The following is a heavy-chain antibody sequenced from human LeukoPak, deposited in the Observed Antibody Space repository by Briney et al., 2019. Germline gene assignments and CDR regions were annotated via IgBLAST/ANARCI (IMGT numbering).Heavy chain of an antibody. Sequence: GESLKISCKGSGYNFPTSWIGWVRQMPGKGLEWMGIIYPGDSDIRYSPSFEGQVTISADKSISTAYLQWSGLKASDTAIYYCARLYGRYFDYWGQGTLVTVSS. CDR3: ARLYGRYFDY. CDR1: GYNFPTSW. D-gene: IGHD3-10*01. V-gene: IGHV5-51*01. CDR2: IYPGDSDI. J-gene: IGHJ4*02.